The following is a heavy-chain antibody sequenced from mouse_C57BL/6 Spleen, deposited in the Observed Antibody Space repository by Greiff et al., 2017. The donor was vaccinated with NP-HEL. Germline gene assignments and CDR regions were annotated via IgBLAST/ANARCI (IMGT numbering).Heavy chain of an antibody. Sequence: EVHLVESGGDLVKPGGSLKLSCAASGFTFSSYGMSWVRQTPDKRLEWVATISSGGSYTYYPDSVKGRFTISRDNAKNTLYLQMSSLKSEDTAMYYCARLITTVVGYWYFDVWGTGTTVTVSS. CDR3: ARLITTVVGYWYFDV. V-gene: IGHV5-6*01. J-gene: IGHJ1*03. D-gene: IGHD1-1*01. CDR2: ISSGGSYT. CDR1: GFTFSSYG.